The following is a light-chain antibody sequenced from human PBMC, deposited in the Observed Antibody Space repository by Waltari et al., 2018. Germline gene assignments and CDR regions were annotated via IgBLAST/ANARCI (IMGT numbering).Light chain of an antibody. CDR2: GAS. Sequence: EIVLTQSPGTLSLSPGEGATLPCRASQSISSIYLAWYQQKPGQAPRLLIYGASSRATGIPDSFSGSGSGTDFTLTISRLEPEDSAVYYCQHYSSSSITFGQGTRLEIK. V-gene: IGKV3-20*01. CDR1: QSISSIY. J-gene: IGKJ5*01. CDR3: QHYSSSSIT.